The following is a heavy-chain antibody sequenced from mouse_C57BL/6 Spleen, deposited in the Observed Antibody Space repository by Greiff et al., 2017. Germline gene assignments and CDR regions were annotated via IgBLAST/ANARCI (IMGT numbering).Heavy chain of an antibody. CDR1: GFSLTSYG. CDR2: IWSDGST. D-gene: IGHD2-3*01. Sequence: QVHVKQSGPGLVAPSQSLSITCTVSGFSLTSYGVHWVRQPPGKGLEWLVVIWSDGSTTYNSALKSRLSISKDNSKSQVFLKRNSLQTDDTAMYYCARHRGYDGYYEDAMDYWGQGTSVTVSS. CDR3: ARHRGYDGYYEDAMDY. V-gene: IGHV2-6-1*01. J-gene: IGHJ4*01.